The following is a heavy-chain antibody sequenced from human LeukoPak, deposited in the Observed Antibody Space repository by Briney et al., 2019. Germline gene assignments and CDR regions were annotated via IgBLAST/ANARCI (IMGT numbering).Heavy chain of an antibody. CDR3: AKVERNCSGGSCYIYYFDY. V-gene: IGHV3-43D*03. CDR2: ISWDGDNI. Sequence: GGSLRLSCAASGFTFDDYAMHWVRQAPGKGLEWVSLISWDGDNICYADSVKGRFTISRDNSKNTLYLQMNSLRAEDTAVYYCAKVERNCSGGSCYIYYFDYWGQGTLVTVSS. D-gene: IGHD2-15*01. CDR1: GFTFDDYA. J-gene: IGHJ4*02.